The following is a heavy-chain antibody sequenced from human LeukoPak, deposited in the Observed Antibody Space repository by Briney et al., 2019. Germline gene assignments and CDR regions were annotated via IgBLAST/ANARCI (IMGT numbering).Heavy chain of an antibody. D-gene: IGHD6-6*01. CDR3: AKEEYSSSSHFDY. J-gene: IGHJ4*02. CDR2: ISSSSSYI. Sequence: PGGSLRLSCAASGFTFSSYSMNWVRQAPGKGLEWVSSISSSSSYIYYADSVKGRFTISRDNSKNTLYLQMNSLRAEDTAVYYCAKEEYSSSSHFDYWGQGTLVTVSS. CDR1: GFTFSSYS. V-gene: IGHV3-21*01.